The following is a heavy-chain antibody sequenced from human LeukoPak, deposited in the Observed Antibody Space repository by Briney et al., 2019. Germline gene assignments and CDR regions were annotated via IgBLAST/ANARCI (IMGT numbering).Heavy chain of an antibody. CDR1: GFTVSSSH. V-gene: IGHV3-53*01. Sequence: PGGSLRLSCAASGFTVSSSHMTWVRQTPGKGLEWVSVTYSGGNTDYADSVRGRFTISRDNSKNTLYLQMSSLRVEGTAIYYCARGRNYFPIDYWGQGTFVIVSS. J-gene: IGHJ4*02. CDR2: TYSGGNT. CDR3: ARGRNYFPIDY. D-gene: IGHD2/OR15-2a*01.